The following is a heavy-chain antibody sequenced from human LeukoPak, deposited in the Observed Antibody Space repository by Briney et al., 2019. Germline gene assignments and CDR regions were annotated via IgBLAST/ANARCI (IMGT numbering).Heavy chain of an antibody. V-gene: IGHV1-69*13. CDR3: ASAKLRYYFDY. CDR2: IIPIFGTA. Sequence: SVKVSCKASGYTFTGYYMHWVRQAPGQGLEWMGGIIPIFGTANYAPKFQGRVTITADESTSTAYMELSSLRSEDTAVYYCASAKLRYYFDYWGQGTLVTVSS. D-gene: IGHD1-26*01. CDR1: GYTFTGYY. J-gene: IGHJ4*02.